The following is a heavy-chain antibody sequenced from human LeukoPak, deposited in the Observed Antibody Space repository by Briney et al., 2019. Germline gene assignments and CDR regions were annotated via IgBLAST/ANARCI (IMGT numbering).Heavy chain of an antibody. V-gene: IGHV3-74*01. J-gene: IGHJ4*02. CDR3: ARDPTYSSGWYEDYFDY. CDR1: GFTFSNYW. Sequence: GGSLRLSCAASGFTFSNYWMHRVRQAPGKGLVWVSRINNDGTSTSYADSLKGRLSISRDNAKNTVYLQVNNLRADDTAVYYCARDPTYSSGWYEDYFDYWGQGTLVIVSS. D-gene: IGHD6-19*01. CDR2: INNDGTST.